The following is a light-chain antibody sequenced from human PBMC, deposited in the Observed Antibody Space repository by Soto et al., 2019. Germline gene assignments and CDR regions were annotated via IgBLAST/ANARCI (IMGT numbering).Light chain of an antibody. CDR1: SGHSSYA. Sequence: QYVLTQSPSASASLGASVKLTCTLSSGHSSYAIAWHQQQPEKGPRYLMKLNSDGSHSKGDGIPDRFSGSSSGAERYLTISSLQSEDEADYYCQTWGTGNWVFGGGTKLTVL. CDR3: QTWGTGNWV. V-gene: IGLV4-69*01. J-gene: IGLJ3*02. CDR2: LNSDGSH.